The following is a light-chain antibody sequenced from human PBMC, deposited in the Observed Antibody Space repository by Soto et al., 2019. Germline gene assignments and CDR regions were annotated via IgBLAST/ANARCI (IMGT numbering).Light chain of an antibody. Sequence: EIVMTQSPATLSVSPGERATLSCRASQSVSSNLAWYQQKPGQAPRLLIYGASTRATGIPARFSGSGSGTEFTLTISSLQSEDFAVYYCQQYNNWPLFXQGTRLEIK. CDR2: GAS. V-gene: IGKV3-15*01. J-gene: IGKJ5*01. CDR3: QQYNNWPL. CDR1: QSVSSN.